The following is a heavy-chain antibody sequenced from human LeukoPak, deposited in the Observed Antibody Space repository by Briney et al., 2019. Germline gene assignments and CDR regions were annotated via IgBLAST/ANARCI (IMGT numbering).Heavy chain of an antibody. Sequence: SETLSLTCTVSGGSISSYYWSWIRQPPGKGLEWIGYIYYSRSTNYNPPLRSRVTISVDTSKNQFPLKLSSVTAADTAVYYCARDWRDTAMVRYFDLWGRGTLVTVSS. V-gene: IGHV4-59*01. CDR1: GGSISSYY. D-gene: IGHD5-18*01. CDR2: IYYSRST. J-gene: IGHJ2*01. CDR3: ARDWRDTAMVRYFDL.